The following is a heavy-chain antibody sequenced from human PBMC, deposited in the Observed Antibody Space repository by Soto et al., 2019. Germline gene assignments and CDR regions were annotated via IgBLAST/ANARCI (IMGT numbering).Heavy chain of an antibody. CDR2: ISSSSSYI. J-gene: IGHJ6*03. Sequence: GGSLRLSCAASGFTFSSYSMNWVRQAPGKGLEWVSSISSSSSYIYYADSVKGRFTISRDNAKNSLYLQMNSLRAEDTAVYYCASLLRFLEWFPSDYYYYMDVWGKGTTVTVSS. CDR3: ASLLRFLEWFPSDYYYYMDV. CDR1: GFTFSSYS. V-gene: IGHV3-21*01. D-gene: IGHD3-3*01.